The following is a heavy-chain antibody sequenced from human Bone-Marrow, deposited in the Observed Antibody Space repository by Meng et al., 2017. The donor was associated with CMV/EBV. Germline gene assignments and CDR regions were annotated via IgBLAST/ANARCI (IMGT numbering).Heavy chain of an antibody. CDR3: ARSGNSEYNYYGMDV. J-gene: IGHJ6*02. V-gene: IGHV3-74*01. D-gene: IGHD4-23*01. CDR1: GFTFSTYW. Sequence: GESLKISCAASGFTFSTYWMHWVRQAPGKGLVWVSCINSDRSFTNYADSVKGRFTISRDNAKNTLYLQMNSLRAEDTAVYYCARSGNSEYNYYGMDVWGQGTTVTVSS. CDR2: INSDRSFT.